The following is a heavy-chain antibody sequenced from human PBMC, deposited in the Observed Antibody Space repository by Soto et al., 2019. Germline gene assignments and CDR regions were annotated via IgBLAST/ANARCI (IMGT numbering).Heavy chain of an antibody. CDR1: GYTFTSYG. V-gene: IGHV1-18*04. J-gene: IGHJ3*02. Sequence: ASVKVSCKASGYTFTSYGISWVRQAPGQGLEWMGWISAYNGNTNYAQKLQGRVTMTTDTSTSTAYMELRSLRSDDTALYFCASWLQREHAYDIWGLGTMVTVSS. CDR3: ASWLQREHAYDI. D-gene: IGHD1-1*01. CDR2: ISAYNGNT.